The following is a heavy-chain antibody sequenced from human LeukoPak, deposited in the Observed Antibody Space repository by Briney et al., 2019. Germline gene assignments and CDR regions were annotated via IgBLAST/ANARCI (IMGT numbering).Heavy chain of an antibody. V-gene: IGHV4-59*01. Sequence: SETLSLTCTVSGGSISSYYWSWIRQPPGKGLEWIGYIYYSGSTNYNPSLKSRVTISVDTSKNQFSLKLSSVTAADTAVYYCARLINSNGYYTTYYFDYWGQGTLVTVSS. J-gene: IGHJ4*02. CDR1: GGSISSYY. CDR3: ARLINSNGYYTTYYFDY. CDR2: IYYSGST. D-gene: IGHD3-22*01.